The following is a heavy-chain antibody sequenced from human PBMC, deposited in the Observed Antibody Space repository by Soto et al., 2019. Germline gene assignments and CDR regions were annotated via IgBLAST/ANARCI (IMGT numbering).Heavy chain of an antibody. CDR1: GYTFTSYG. Sequence: GASVKVSCKASGYTFTSYGISWVRQAPGQGLEWMGWISAYNGNTNYAQKLQGRVTMTTDTSTSTAYMELRSLRSEDTAVYYCARDLDRYCSGGSCYSGHYWGQGTLVTVSS. CDR2: ISAYNGNT. V-gene: IGHV1-18*01. J-gene: IGHJ4*02. CDR3: ARDLDRYCSGGSCYSGHY. D-gene: IGHD2-15*01.